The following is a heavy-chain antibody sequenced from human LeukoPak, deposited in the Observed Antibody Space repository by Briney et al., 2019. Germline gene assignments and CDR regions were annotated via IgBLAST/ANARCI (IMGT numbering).Heavy chain of an antibody. D-gene: IGHD5-18*01. V-gene: IGHV4-59*01. Sequence: SETLSLTCTVSGGSISSYYWSWIRQPPGKGLEWIGYIYYSGSTNYNPSLKSRVTISVDTSKNQFPLKLSSVTAADTAVYYCARVDTAMVMYWGQGTLVTVSS. CDR3: ARVDTAMVMY. CDR1: GGSISSYY. CDR2: IYYSGST. J-gene: IGHJ4*02.